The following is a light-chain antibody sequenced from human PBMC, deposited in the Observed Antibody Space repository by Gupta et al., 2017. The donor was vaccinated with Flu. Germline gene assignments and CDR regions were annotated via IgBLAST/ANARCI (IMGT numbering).Light chain of an antibody. Sequence: ERATLSCRAGQSISSNLAWYQQKPGQAPRLLSYGASTRATGIPARFSGSGSGTEFTLTISSLQSEDFAVYYCYQYNGRPPLTFGGGTRVEIK. CDR3: YQYNGRPPLT. V-gene: IGKV3-15*01. CDR1: QSISSN. CDR2: GAS. J-gene: IGKJ4*01.